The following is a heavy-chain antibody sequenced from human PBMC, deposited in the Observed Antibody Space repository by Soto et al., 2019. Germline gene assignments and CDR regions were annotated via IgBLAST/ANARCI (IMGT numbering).Heavy chain of an antibody. D-gene: IGHD2-21*02. J-gene: IGHJ4*02. CDR2: IYPGDSDT. Sequence: GESLKISCKGSGYSFTSYWIAWVRQMPGKGLEWMGIIYPGDSDTRYSPSFQGQVTISADKSISTAYLQWSSLKASDTAMYYCARRRYCGGDCSYSSFDSWGQGTLVTVSS. CDR3: ARRRYCGGDCSYSSFDS. V-gene: IGHV5-51*01. CDR1: GYSFTSYW.